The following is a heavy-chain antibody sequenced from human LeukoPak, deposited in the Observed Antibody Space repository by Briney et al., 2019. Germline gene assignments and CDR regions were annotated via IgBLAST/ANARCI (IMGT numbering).Heavy chain of an antibody. Sequence: SETLSLTCTVSDGSITNYDWSWVRQPPGKGLEFIGHVHYSGTANYNPSLRSRVTISIDTSKKHFFLKLKSVTAADTAVYYCARGYGSSRWFYYWGQGTLVTVSS. V-gene: IGHV4-59*01. CDR1: DGSITNYD. J-gene: IGHJ4*02. CDR2: VHYSGTA. D-gene: IGHD2-15*01. CDR3: ARGYGSSRWFYY.